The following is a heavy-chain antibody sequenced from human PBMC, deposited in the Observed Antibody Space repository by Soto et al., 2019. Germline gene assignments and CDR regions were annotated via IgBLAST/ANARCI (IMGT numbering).Heavy chain of an antibody. CDR1: GYTFTSYA. CDR2: INAGNGNT. CDR3: ARVIGGLYYFDY. D-gene: IGHD3-16*01. J-gene: IGHJ4*02. Sequence: EASVKVSCKASGYTFTSYAMHWVRQAPGQRLEWMGWINAGNGNTKYSQKFQGRVIITRDTSASTAYMELSSLRSEDTAVYYCARVIGGLYYFDYWGQGTLVTVSS. V-gene: IGHV1-3*01.